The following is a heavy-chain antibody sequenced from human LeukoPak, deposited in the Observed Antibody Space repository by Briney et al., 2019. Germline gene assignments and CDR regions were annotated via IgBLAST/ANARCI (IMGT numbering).Heavy chain of an antibody. D-gene: IGHD5-12*01. CDR1: GFTFHQYA. V-gene: IGHV3-9*01. Sequence: GGSLRLSCAASGFTFHQYAIHWVRQVPGKGLVWVSGISWNSASIGYADSVKGRFTISRDNAKNSVYLQMNSLRAEDTALYYCAKDKAPLYSGYDWDLDFWGQGTLVTVSS. J-gene: IGHJ4*02. CDR3: AKDKAPLYSGYDWDLDF. CDR2: ISWNSASI.